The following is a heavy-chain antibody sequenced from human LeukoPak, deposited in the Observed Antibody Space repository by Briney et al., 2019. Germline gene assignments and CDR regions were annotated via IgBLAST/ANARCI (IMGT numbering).Heavy chain of an antibody. CDR1: GGSISSYY. Sequence: SETLSLTCTVSGGSISSYYWSWIRQPAGKGLEWIGRIYTSGSTNYNPSLKSRVTMSVDTSKNQFSLKLNSVTAADTAVYYCARVRYSGYDWGFYSDYWGQGTLVTVSS. CDR3: ARVRYSGYDWGFYSDY. J-gene: IGHJ4*02. CDR2: IYTSGST. V-gene: IGHV4-4*07. D-gene: IGHD5-12*01.